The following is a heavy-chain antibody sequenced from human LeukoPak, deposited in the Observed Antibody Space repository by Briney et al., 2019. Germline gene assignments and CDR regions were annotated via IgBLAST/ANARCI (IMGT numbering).Heavy chain of an antibody. CDR3: ARTRTVTTDYYYYMDV. V-gene: IGHV3-7*01. Sequence: GGSPRLSCAASGFTFSSYWMSWVRQAPGKGLEWVANIKQDGSEKYYVDSVKGRFTISRDNAKNSLYLQMNSLRAEDTAVYYCARTRTVTTDYYYYMDVWGKGTTVTVSS. CDR2: IKQDGSEK. D-gene: IGHD4-17*01. CDR1: GFTFSSYW. J-gene: IGHJ6*03.